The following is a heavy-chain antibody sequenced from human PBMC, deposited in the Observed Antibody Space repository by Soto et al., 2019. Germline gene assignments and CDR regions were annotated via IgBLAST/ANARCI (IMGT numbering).Heavy chain of an antibody. V-gene: IGHV4-39*01. CDR3: ARHKSDYCGGDCYAEYFQH. CDR1: GGSISSSSYY. D-gene: IGHD2-21*02. J-gene: IGHJ1*01. Sequence: SETLSLTCTVSGGSISSSSYYWGWIRQPPGKGLEWIGSIYYSGRTYYNPSLKSRVTISVDTSKNKFSLKLSSVTAADTAVYYCARHKSDYCGGDCYAEYFQHWGQGTLVTVSS. CDR2: IYYSGRT.